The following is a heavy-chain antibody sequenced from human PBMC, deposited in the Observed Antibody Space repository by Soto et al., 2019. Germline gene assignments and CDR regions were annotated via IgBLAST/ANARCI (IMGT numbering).Heavy chain of an antibody. D-gene: IGHD3-3*01. J-gene: IGHJ6*02. V-gene: IGHV5-51*01. CDR1: GYSFTIYC. CDR3: ARRGGGDFWSGYYPYYYYGMDV. Sequence: GELLRISCNGSGYSFTIYCIGLVLQMPGKGLEWMWIIYPGDSDTRYSPSFQGQVTISADKSISTAYLQWSSLKASDTAMYYCARRGGGDFWSGYYPYYYYGMDVWGQGTTVTVSS. CDR2: IYPGDSDT.